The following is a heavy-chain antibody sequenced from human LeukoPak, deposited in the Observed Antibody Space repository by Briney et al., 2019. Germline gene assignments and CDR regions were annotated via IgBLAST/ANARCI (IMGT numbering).Heavy chain of an antibody. CDR3: AREVRGVIRAPYYYYGMDV. CDR2: INAGNGNT. V-gene: IGHV1-3*01. D-gene: IGHD3-10*01. CDR1: GYTFTSYA. Sequence: AASVKVSCKASGYTFTSYAMHWVRQAPGQRLEWMGWINAGNGNTKYSQKFQGRVTITRDTSASTAYMELSSLRSEDTAVYYCAREVRGVIRAPYYYYGMDVWGQGTTVTVSS. J-gene: IGHJ6*02.